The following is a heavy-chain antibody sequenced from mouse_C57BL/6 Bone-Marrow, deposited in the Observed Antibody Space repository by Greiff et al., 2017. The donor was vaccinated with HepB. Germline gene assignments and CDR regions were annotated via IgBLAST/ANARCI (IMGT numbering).Heavy chain of an antibody. CDR3: ARPYDYDVWFAY. J-gene: IGHJ3*01. Sequence: EVQRVESGGGLVKPGGSLKLSCAASGFTFSDYGMHWVRQAPEKGLEWVAYISSGSSTIYYADTVKGRFPISRDNAKNTLFLQMTSLRSEDTAMYYCARPYDYDVWFAYWGQGTLVTVSA. V-gene: IGHV5-17*01. CDR1: GFTFSDYG. CDR2: ISSGSSTI. D-gene: IGHD2-4*01.